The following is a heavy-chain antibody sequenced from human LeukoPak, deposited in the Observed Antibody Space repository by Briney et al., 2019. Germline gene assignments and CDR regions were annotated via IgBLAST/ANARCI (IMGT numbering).Heavy chain of an antibody. V-gene: IGHV1-8*01. CDR2: MNPNSGNT. CDR1: GYTFTSYD. Sequence: ASVKVSCKASGYTFTSYDINWVRQATGQGLEWMGWMNPNSGNTGYAQKFQGRVTMTRNTSISTAYMELSSLRSEDTAVYYCARQYSSSWYEGTYGMDVWGQGTTVTVSS. D-gene: IGHD6-13*01. CDR3: ARQYSSSWYEGTYGMDV. J-gene: IGHJ6*02.